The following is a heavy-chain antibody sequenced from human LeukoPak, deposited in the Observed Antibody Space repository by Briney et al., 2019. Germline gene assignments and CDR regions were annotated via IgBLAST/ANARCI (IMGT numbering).Heavy chain of an antibody. Sequence: GGSLRLSCAASGFTFSSYSMNWVRQAPGKGLEWVSSISSSSSYIYYADSVKGRFTISIDNAKNSLYLQMNSLRAEDTAVYYCAREAGLSGVYYFDFWGQGTLVTVSS. J-gene: IGHJ4*02. CDR1: GFTFSSYS. CDR3: AREAGLSGVYYFDF. D-gene: IGHD3-16*02. CDR2: ISSSSSYI. V-gene: IGHV3-21*01.